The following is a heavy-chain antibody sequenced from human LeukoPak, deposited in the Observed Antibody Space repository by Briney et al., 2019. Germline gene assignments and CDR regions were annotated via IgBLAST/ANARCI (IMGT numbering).Heavy chain of an antibody. CDR3: AREAPTVANYDAFDI. V-gene: IGHV4-4*02. J-gene: IGHJ3*02. CDR1: GGSISSSNW. D-gene: IGHD4-23*01. Sequence: SGTLSLTCAVSGGSISSSNWWSWVRQPPGKGLEWIGEIYHSGSTNYNPSLKSRVTISVDKSKNQFSLKLSSVTAADTAVYYCAREAPTVANYDAFDIWGQGTMVTVSS. CDR2: IYHSGST.